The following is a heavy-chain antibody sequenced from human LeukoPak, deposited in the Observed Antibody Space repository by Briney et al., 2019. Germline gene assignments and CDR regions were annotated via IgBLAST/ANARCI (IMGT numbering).Heavy chain of an antibody. CDR1: GYSFTSYW. J-gene: IGHJ4*02. D-gene: IGHD3-10*01. CDR2: IYPGDSDT. Sequence: GESLKISCKGSGYSFTSYWIGWVRQMPGKGLEWMGIIYPGDSDTRYSPSFQGQVAISVDKSITTAYLQWSSLKASDTAMYYRARQTTYFGSGLGFDYWGQGTLVTVSS. CDR3: ARQTTYFGSGLGFDY. V-gene: IGHV5-51*01.